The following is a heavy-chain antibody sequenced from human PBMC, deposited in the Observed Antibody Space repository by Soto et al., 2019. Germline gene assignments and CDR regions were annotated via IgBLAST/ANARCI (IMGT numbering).Heavy chain of an antibody. CDR1: GGSFSGYY. V-gene: IGHV4-34*01. CDR3: ATFGAHGEQLDDY. D-gene: IGHD6-6*01. Sequence: LSLTCAVYGGSFSGYYWSWIRQPPGKGLEWIGEINHSGSTNYNPSLKSRVTISVDTSKNQFSLKLSSVTAADTAVYYCATFGAHGEQLDDYWGQGTLVTVSS. CDR2: INHSGST. J-gene: IGHJ4*02.